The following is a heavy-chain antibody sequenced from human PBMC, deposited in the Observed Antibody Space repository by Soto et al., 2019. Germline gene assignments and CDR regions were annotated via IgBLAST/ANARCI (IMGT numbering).Heavy chain of an antibody. V-gene: IGHV3-23*01. CDR2: ISGSGGST. CDR1: GFTFSSYA. CDR3: AKIPHLSYCSGGSCYWYYFDY. J-gene: IGHJ4*02. D-gene: IGHD2-15*01. Sequence: GGSLRLSCAASGFTFSSYAMSWVRQAPGKGLEWVSAISGSGGSTYYADSVKGRFTISRDNSKNTLYLQMNSLRAEDTAVYYCAKIPHLSYCSGGSCYWYYFDYWGQGTLVTVSS.